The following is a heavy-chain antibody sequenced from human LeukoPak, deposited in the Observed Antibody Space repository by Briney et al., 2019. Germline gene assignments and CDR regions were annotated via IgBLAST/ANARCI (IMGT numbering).Heavy chain of an antibody. V-gene: IGHV1-18*01. CDR1: GYTFTSYG. J-gene: IGHJ5*02. CDR3: ARAGRSSSSYPNWFDP. CDR2: ISAYNGNT. D-gene: IGHD6-13*01. Sequence: ASVKVSCKASGYTFTSYGISWVRQAPGQGLEWMGWISAYNGNTNYAQKLQGRVTMTTDTSTSTAYMELRSLRSDDTAVYYCARAGRSSSSYPNWFDPWGQGTLVTVSS.